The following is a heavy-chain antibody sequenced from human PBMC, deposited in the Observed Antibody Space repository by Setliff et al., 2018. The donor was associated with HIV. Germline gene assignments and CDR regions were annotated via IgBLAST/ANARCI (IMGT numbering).Heavy chain of an antibody. J-gene: IGHJ3*02. V-gene: IGHV3-30*04. CDR2: ISYDGSYK. D-gene: IGHD4-4*01. Sequence: GGSLRLSCGASGFTLDDYTMHWVRQAPGKGLEWVAVISYDGSYKYYADSVKGRFTIFRDNSKNALYVQMNSLRADDTAVYYCVRDLTTIVTRKVFDIWGQGTMVTVSS. CDR3: VRDLTTIVTRKVFDI. CDR1: GFTLDDYT.